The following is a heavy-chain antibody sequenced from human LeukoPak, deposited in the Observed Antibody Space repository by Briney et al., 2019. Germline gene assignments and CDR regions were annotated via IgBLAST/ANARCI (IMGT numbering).Heavy chain of an antibody. J-gene: IGHJ6*02. V-gene: IGHV3-33*01. CDR3: ARDDGNYEYYYYSGMDV. CDR1: GFTFSSYG. D-gene: IGHD4-17*01. Sequence: GGSLRLSCAASGFTFSSYGMHWVRQAPGKGLEWVAIIWYDGSNKYYADSVKGRFTISRDNSKNTLYLQMNSLRAEDTAVYYCARDDGNYEYYYYSGMDVWGQGTTVTVSS. CDR2: IWYDGSNK.